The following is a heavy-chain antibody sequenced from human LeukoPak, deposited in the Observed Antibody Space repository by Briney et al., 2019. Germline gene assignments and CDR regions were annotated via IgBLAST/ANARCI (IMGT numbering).Heavy chain of an antibody. CDR2: ISSSSSYT. CDR3: ARDYYDSSGYYYEFGWFDP. CDR1: GFTVSRNY. V-gene: IGHV3-11*06. D-gene: IGHD3-22*01. Sequence: PGGSLRLSCAASGFTVSRNYMSWIRQAPGKGLEWVSYISSSSSYTNYADSVKGRFTISRDNAKNSLYLQMNSLRAEDTAVYYCARDYYDSSGYYYEFGWFDPWGQGTLVTVSS. J-gene: IGHJ5*02.